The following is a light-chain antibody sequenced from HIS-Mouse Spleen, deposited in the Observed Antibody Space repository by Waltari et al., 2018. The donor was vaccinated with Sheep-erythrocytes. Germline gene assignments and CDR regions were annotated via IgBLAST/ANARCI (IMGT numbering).Light chain of an antibody. J-gene: IGLJ1*01. V-gene: IGLV2-14*01. CDR3: RSYTSSSTLYV. CDR2: EVS. Sequence: QSALTQPASVSGSPGQSITISCTGTSSYVGGYNYVSWYQQHPGKAPKLMIYEVSNRPSGVSNRFSGSKSGNTASLTISGLQAEDEADYYCRSYTSSSTLYVFGTGTKVTVL. CDR1: SSYVGGYNY.